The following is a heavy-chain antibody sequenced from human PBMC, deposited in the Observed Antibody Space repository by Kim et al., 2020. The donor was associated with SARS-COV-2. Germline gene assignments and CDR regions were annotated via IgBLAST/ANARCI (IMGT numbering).Heavy chain of an antibody. D-gene: IGHD7-27*01. CDR3: ASTILGLEYYFDY. CDR2: IYYSGST. J-gene: IGHJ4*02. Sequence: SETLSLTCTVSGGSISSYYWSWIRQPPGKGLEWIGHIYYSGSTNYNPSLKSRVTISVDTSKNQFSLKLSSVTAADTAVYYCASTILGLEYYFDYWGQGTLVTVSS. CDR1: GGSISSYY. V-gene: IGHV4-59*01.